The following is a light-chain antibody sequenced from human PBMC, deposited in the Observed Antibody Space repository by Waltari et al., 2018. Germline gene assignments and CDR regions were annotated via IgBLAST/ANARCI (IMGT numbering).Light chain of an antibody. V-gene: IGKV1-39*01. Sequence: DIQMTQSPSSLSASVGDRVTIPSRASQSISSYLNWYQQKPGKAPKLLIYAASSLQSGVPSRFSGSGSGTDFTLTISSLQPEDFATYYCQQSYSTPPIFTFGPGTKVDIK. CDR1: QSISSY. CDR3: QQSYSTPPIFT. CDR2: AAS. J-gene: IGKJ3*01.